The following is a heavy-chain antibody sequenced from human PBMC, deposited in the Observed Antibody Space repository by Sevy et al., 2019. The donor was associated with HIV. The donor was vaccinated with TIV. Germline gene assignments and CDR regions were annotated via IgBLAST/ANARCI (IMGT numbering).Heavy chain of an antibody. V-gene: IGHV3-7*01. CDR2: INQDGSEK. CDR3: ARKKYYYDSSTNGWFDP. J-gene: IGHJ5*02. D-gene: IGHD3-22*01. Sequence: GGSLRLSCGASGFTFSSYWMSWVRQAPGKGLEWVANINQDGSEKDYVDSVKGRFTISRDNVKNSLFLQMNSLRAGDTAVYYCARKKYYYDSSTNGWFDPWGQGTLVTVSS. CDR1: GFTFSSYW.